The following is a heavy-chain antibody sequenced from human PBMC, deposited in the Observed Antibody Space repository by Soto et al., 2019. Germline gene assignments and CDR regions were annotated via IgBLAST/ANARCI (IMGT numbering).Heavy chain of an antibody. J-gene: IGHJ3*02. Sequence: GGSLRLSCAASGFIFSNYGMPWVRQAPGKGLEWVAIISYDGNYKYYADSVKGRFTISRDNSKNTLYLQMNSLRAEDTAVYYCAKEAGYCSGTTCGGQAFDMWGQGTMVTVSS. V-gene: IGHV3-30*18. CDR1: GFIFSNYG. CDR2: ISYDGNYK. D-gene: IGHD2-2*01. CDR3: AKEAGYCSGTTCGGQAFDM.